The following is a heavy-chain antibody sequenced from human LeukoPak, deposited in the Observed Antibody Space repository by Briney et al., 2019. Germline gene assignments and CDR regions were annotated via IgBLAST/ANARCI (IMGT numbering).Heavy chain of an antibody. D-gene: IGHD2-15*01. CDR2: INTNTGNP. CDR1: GYTFTSYA. CDR3: PRDADRERDIVVVVADGGNWFDP. V-gene: IGHV7-4-1*02. J-gene: IGHJ5*02. Sequence: ASVKVSCKASGYTFTSYAMNWVRQDPGQGLERMGWINTNTGNPTYAQGFTGRFVFSLDTSVSTAYLQISSLQAEDTAVYYCPRDADRERDIVVVVADGGNWFDPWGQGTLVTVSS.